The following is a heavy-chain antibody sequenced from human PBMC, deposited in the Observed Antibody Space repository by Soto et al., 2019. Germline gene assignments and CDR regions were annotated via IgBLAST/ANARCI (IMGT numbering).Heavy chain of an antibody. CDR2: ISAYNGNT. CDR1: GYTFTSYG. Sequence: QVQLVQSGAEVKKPGASVKVSCKASGYTFTSYGIRRVRQAPGQGLERMGWISAYNGNTKYAQKLKCRVTMTTDISMCTACMELGCLRFDDTAVDYCASVDGYNNVFEIWGQGTMVTVSS. J-gene: IGHJ3*02. V-gene: IGHV1-18*01. D-gene: IGHD5-12*01. CDR3: ASVDGYNNVFEI.